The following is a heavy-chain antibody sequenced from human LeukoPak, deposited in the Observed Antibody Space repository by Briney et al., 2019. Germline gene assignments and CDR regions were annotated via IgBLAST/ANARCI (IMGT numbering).Heavy chain of an antibody. Sequence: HTRGSLRLSCAASGFTFSSYALTWVRQPPGKGLEWVSVISDGGTYTYYADSVKGRFTISRDNSKNTLYLQMNSLRAEDTAVYYCAKRGRSEYGYSSAWYDYWGQGTLVTVSS. V-gene: IGHV3-23*01. D-gene: IGHD6-19*01. CDR3: AKRGRSEYGYSSAWYDY. CDR1: GFTFSSYA. CDR2: ISDGGTYT. J-gene: IGHJ4*02.